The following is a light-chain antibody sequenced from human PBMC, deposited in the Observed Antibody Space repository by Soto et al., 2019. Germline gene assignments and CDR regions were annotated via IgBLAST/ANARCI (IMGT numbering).Light chain of an antibody. CDR2: DAS. CDR1: QSVSSS. Sequence: EIVMTQSPATLSVSPGDRATLSCRASQSVSSSLAWYQQLPGQAPRLLIYDASTRATGIPARFGGSGSGTEFTLTISSLQSEDFAVYYCQQYNNWAPLTFGGGTKVELK. J-gene: IGKJ4*01. V-gene: IGKV3-15*01. CDR3: QQYNNWAPLT.